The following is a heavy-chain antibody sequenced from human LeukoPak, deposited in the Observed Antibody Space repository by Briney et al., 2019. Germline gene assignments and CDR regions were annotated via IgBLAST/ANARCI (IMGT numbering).Heavy chain of an antibody. Sequence: PSEILSLTCTVSGRSISTTNFYWGWIRQPPGKGLEWIGSISYSGATYYNPSLKSRLTVSADTSKKEVSLRLNSVTAADTAVYYCASLPRYDFWAWGQGNLVIVSS. J-gene: IGHJ5*02. CDR1: GRSISTTNFY. CDR3: ASLPRYDFWA. V-gene: IGHV4-39*01. D-gene: IGHD3-3*01. CDR2: ISYSGAT.